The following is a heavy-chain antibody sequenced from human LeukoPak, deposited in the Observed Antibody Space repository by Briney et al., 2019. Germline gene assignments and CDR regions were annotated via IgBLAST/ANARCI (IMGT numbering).Heavy chain of an antibody. CDR1: GVSISSSSYY. Sequence: SETLSLTCTVSGVSISSSSYYWGWIRQPPGKGLEWIGSIYYSGSTYYNPSLKSRVTISVDTSKNQFSLKLSSVTAADTAVYYCARHTPTYYDILTGYPPTYYFDYWGQGTLVTVSS. CDR3: ARHTPTYYDILTGYPPTYYFDY. J-gene: IGHJ4*02. V-gene: IGHV4-39*01. CDR2: IYYSGST. D-gene: IGHD3-9*01.